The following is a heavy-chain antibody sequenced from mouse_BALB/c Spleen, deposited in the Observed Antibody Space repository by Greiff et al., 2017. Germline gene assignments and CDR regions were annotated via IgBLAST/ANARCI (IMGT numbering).Heavy chain of an antibody. J-gene: IGHJ3*01. Sequence: EVQLQQSGPELVKPGASVKISCKASGYSFTGYYMHWVKQSHVKSLEWIGRINPYNGATSYNQNFKDKASLTVDKSSSTAYMELHSLTSEDSAVYYCAREDGNYGAYWGQGTLVTVSA. CDR1: GYSFTGYY. D-gene: IGHD2-1*01. V-gene: IGHV1-26*01. CDR3: AREDGNYGAY. CDR2: INPYNGAT.